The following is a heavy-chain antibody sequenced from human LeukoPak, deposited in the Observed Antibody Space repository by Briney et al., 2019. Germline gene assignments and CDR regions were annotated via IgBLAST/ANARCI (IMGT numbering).Heavy chain of an antibody. Sequence: PGGSLRLSCAASGFTFSSSAMSWVRQAPGKGLEWASNISGSGSGGSTYYADSVKGRFTISRDNSKNTLYLQMNSLRAEDTAVYYCAKDRGTIGTGTFDYWGQGTLVTVSS. D-gene: IGHD1-1*01. CDR3: AKDRGTIGTGTFDY. J-gene: IGHJ4*02. V-gene: IGHV3-23*01. CDR2: ISGSGSGGST. CDR1: GFTFSSSA.